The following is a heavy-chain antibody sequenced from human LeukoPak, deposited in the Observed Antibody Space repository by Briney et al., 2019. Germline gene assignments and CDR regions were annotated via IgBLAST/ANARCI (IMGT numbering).Heavy chain of an antibody. V-gene: IGHV4-34*01. Sequence: SETLSLTCAVYGGSFSGYYWSWIRQPPGKGLEWIGEINHSGSTNYNPSLKSRVTISVDTSKNQFSPKLGSVTAADTAVYYCARGLLWFGEKWFDPWGQGTLVTVSS. CDR3: ARGLLWFGEKWFDP. CDR1: GGSFSGYY. D-gene: IGHD3-10*01. J-gene: IGHJ5*02. CDR2: INHSGST.